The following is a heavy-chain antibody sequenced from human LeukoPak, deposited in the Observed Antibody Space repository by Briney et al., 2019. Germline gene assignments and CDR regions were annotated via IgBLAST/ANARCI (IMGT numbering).Heavy chain of an antibody. Sequence: PGGSLRLSCAASGFTFRSYWMHWVRQAPGKGLVWVSRINIDGSSGSYADSVEGRFTISRDNAKNTVYLQMNSLRAEDTAVYYCAREFRAAAGRKAFDIWGQGTMVTVSS. V-gene: IGHV3-74*01. CDR1: GFTFRSYW. D-gene: IGHD6-13*01. CDR3: AREFRAAAGRKAFDI. J-gene: IGHJ3*02. CDR2: INIDGSSG.